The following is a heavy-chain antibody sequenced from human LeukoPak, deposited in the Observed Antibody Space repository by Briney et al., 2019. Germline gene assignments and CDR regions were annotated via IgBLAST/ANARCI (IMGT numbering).Heavy chain of an antibody. D-gene: IGHD2-2*01. J-gene: IGHJ6*02. V-gene: IGHV7-4-1*02. CDR3: ARWDIVVVPAAIAPMDV. Sequence: GASVKVSCKASGYTFTSYAMNWVRQAPGQGLEWMGWINTNTGNPTYAQGFTGRFVFSLDTSVSTAYLQISSLKAEDTAVYYCARWDIVVVPAAIAPMDVWGQGTTVTVSS. CDR1: GYTFTSYA. CDR2: INTNTGNP.